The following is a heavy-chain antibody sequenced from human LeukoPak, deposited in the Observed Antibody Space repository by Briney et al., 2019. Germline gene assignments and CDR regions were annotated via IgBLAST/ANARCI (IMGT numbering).Heavy chain of an antibody. D-gene: IGHD1-26*01. CDR1: GFSFSTYW. V-gene: IGHV3-7*01. J-gene: IGHJ6*04. CDR2: INQDGSEK. Sequence: GGSLRLSCAASGFSFSTYWMSWVRQAPGKGLEWVANINQDGSEKYYVDSVKGRFTISRDNAKNSLYLQMNSLRAEDTAMYYCARVMGWSYFRTMDGWGKGTTVTVSS. CDR3: ARVMGWSYFRTMDG.